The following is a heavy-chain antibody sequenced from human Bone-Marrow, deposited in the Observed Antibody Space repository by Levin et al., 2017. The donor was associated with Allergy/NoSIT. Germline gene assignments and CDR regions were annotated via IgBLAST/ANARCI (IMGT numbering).Heavy chain of an antibody. Sequence: SETLSLTCTVSGGSVGSGSYYWNWIRQFPGKELQWIGYINYSGSTIYNPSLNSRVNISFDTSKSQFFLRLSSVTAADTAIYYCAREGLFMVRVFDYWGRGTLVTVSS. J-gene: IGHJ4*02. D-gene: IGHD3-10*01. CDR3: AREGLFMVRVFDY. CDR1: GGSVGSGSYY. V-gene: IGHV4-61*01. CDR2: INYSGST.